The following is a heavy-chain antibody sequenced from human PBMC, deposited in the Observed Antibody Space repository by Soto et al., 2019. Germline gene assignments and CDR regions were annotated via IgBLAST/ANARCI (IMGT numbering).Heavy chain of an antibody. CDR3: AKPKGYCTNGVCPFDY. Sequence: EVQLLESGGGLVKPGGSLRLSCAASGFTFSSYAMSWVRQAPGKGLEWVSAISGSGGSTYYADSVKGRFTISRDNSKNTLYLQMNSLRAEDTAVYYCAKPKGYCTNGVCPFDYWGQGTLVTVSS. D-gene: IGHD2-8*01. CDR1: GFTFSSYA. V-gene: IGHV3-23*01. J-gene: IGHJ4*02. CDR2: ISGSGGST.